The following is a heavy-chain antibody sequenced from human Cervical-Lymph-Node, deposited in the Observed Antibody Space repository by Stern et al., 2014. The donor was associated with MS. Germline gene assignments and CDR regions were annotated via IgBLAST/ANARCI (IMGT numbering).Heavy chain of an antibody. CDR2: INPSGGFT. CDR1: EYPLPYFF. CDR3: ASARNTAFDI. Sequence: VQLQQSGAEVKTPGASVQVSCTASEYPLPYFFMHWLRQAPGQGLEWMGVINPSGGFTTYAQRFQGRLTMTRDTATSTVFMKLSSLTSEDMAVYYCASARNTAFDIWGQGTSVIVSS. V-gene: IGHV1-46*03. J-gene: IGHJ3*02.